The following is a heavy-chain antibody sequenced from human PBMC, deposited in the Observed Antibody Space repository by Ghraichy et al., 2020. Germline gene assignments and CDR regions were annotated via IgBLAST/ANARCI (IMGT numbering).Heavy chain of an antibody. V-gene: IGHV3-74*01. CDR1: GFTFSSHS. D-gene: IGHD6-19*01. CDR2: ISSDGRTT. Sequence: GGSLRLSCVASGFTFSSHSMHWVRQAPGKGLVWVSHISSDGRTTNSADSVKGRFTLSRDDAKNTLYLQMNSLRAEDTAVYYCARSSGYIDYWGQGTLVTVSS. J-gene: IGHJ4*02. CDR3: ARSSGYIDY.